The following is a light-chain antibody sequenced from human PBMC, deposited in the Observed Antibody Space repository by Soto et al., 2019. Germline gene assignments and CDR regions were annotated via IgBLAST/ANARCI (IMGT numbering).Light chain of an antibody. CDR3: QQYNTCSGS. Sequence: DIQMTQSPSTLSASVGDRVMITCRASQSISTWLAWYQQKPGKAPNLLIFDASSLQSGVPLRFSGRGSGIEFAFSIGSQQTNDLATQFCQQYNTCSGSIGQGPNMEIK. V-gene: IGKV1-5*01. CDR1: QSISTW. J-gene: IGKJ2*04. CDR2: DAS.